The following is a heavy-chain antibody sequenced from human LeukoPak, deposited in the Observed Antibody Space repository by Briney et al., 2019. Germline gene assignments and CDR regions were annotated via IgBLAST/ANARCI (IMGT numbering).Heavy chain of an antibody. V-gene: IGHV4-39*01. CDR1: GGSISSSTYY. Sequence: SETLSLTCTVSGGSISSSTYYWGWIRQPPGKGLEWIGTISYSGTTYYNPSLKSRVTISIDTSKNQFSLKLSSVTAADTAVCYCARNSGYYYDNTGYLLWGQGTLVTVSS. CDR2: ISYSGTT. CDR3: ARNSGYYYDNTGYLL. D-gene: IGHD3-22*01. J-gene: IGHJ4*02.